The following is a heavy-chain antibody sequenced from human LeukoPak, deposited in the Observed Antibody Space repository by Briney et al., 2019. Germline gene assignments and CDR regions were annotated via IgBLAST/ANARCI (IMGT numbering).Heavy chain of an antibody. Sequence: SETLSLTCTVSGGSVSSGSYYWSWIRQPPGKGLEWIGYIYYSGSTNYNPSLKSRVTISVDTSKNQFSLKLSSVTAADTAVYYCARAGDYYASGSYPADYWGQGTLVTVSS. J-gene: IGHJ4*02. CDR2: IYYSGST. D-gene: IGHD3-10*01. CDR3: ARAGDYYASGSYPADY. CDR1: GGSVSSGSYY. V-gene: IGHV4-61*01.